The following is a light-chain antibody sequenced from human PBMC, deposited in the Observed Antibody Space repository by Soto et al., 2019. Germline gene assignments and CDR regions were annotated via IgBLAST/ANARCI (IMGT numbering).Light chain of an antibody. J-gene: IGKJ1*01. CDR3: QQSYSTPWT. CDR2: AAS. V-gene: IGKV1-39*01. Sequence: DIQMTQSPSSLSASVGDRVTITCRASQSISNYLNWYQQKPGKAPKLLIYAASSLQSGVPSRFSGSGSGTDFTLTISSLQPEDFATYYCQQSYSTPWTFGQGTKVDIQ. CDR1: QSISNY.